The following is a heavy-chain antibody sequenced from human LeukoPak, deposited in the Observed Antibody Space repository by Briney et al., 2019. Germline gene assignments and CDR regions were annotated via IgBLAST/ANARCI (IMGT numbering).Heavy chain of an antibody. J-gene: IGHJ4*02. Sequence: GGSLRLSCTASGYTFSSYGKHWVRQAPGKGLKWVAFIRYDGSNKYYADSVKGRFTISRDNSKNTLYLQMNSLRAEDTAVYYCAKDRDSSGYYTHDYWGQGTLVTVSS. CDR1: GYTFSSYG. V-gene: IGHV3-30*02. CDR3: AKDRDSSGYYTHDY. CDR2: IRYDGSNK. D-gene: IGHD3-22*01.